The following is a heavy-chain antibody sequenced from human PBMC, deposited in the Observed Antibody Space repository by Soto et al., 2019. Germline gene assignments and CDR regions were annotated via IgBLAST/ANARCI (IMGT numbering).Heavy chain of an antibody. CDR1: GDGFTSYG. V-gene: IGHV1-18*01. CDR2: ISAYNGNT. Sequence: ASVKVSCEASGDGFTSYGSRWVRQAPGQGLEWMGWISAYNGNTNYAQKLQGRVTMTTDTSTSTAYMELRSLRSDDTAVYYCARDLAPAYYDFWSGSTHPLYYYYMDVWGKGTTVTVSS. J-gene: IGHJ6*03. CDR3: ARDLAPAYYDFWSGSTHPLYYYYMDV. D-gene: IGHD3-3*01.